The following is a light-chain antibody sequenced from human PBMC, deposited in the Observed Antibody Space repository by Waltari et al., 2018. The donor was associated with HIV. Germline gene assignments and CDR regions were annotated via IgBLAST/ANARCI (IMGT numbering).Light chain of an antibody. J-gene: IGKJ2*01. CDR3: QQYNKWPMYT. Sequence: EIMMTQSPATLSVSPGERATISCRASQSLGSNLAWYQLKPGQAPRLLIYGASTRATGVPARFSGSGSGTQFSLTINSLQSEDFATYYCQQYNKWPMYTFGQGTKLEMK. CDR1: QSLGSN. CDR2: GAS. V-gene: IGKV3-15*01.